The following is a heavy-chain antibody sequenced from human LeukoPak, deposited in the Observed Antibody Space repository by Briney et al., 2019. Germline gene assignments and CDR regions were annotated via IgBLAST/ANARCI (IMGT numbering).Heavy chain of an antibody. D-gene: IGHD3-22*01. CDR3: ARYYYDSSGTKGGRAYYFDY. CDR2: IYSGGST. CDR1: GFTFSSYA. Sequence: GGSLRLSCAASGFTFSSYAMSWVRQAPGKGLEWVSVIYSGGSTYYADSFKGRFTISRHNSKNTLYLQMNSLRAEDKAVYYCARYYYDSSGTKGGRAYYFDYWGQGTLVTVSS. J-gene: IGHJ4*02. V-gene: IGHV3-53*04.